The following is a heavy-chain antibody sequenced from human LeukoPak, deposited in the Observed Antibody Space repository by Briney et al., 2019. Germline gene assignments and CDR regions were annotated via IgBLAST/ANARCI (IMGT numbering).Heavy chain of an antibody. CDR1: GFSFSDFY. D-gene: IGHD1-26*01. V-gene: IGHV3-11*01. CDR3: AREARGSGRDFDY. Sequence: GGSLRLSCAASGFSFSDFYMSWIRQAPGMGLEWIAYIGTRSNPIYYADSVKGRVTISRDDATNSLYLQMNSLRDEDTAVYFCAREARGSGRDFDYWGQGILVTVSS. J-gene: IGHJ4*02. CDR2: IGTRSNPI.